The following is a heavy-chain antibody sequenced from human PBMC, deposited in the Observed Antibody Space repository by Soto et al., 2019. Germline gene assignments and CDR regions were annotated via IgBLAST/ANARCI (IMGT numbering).Heavy chain of an antibody. CDR1: GFTLSNYW. CDR2: MSSDGSNI. Sequence: EVQLVESGGGLVQPGGSLRLACAGSGFTLSNYWMHLVRQAPGKGLVWVSRMSSDGSNIRYADSVKGRFTISRDNARNTLFLQMDSLRAEDTAIYYCARTTYHFDTWGQGTLVTVSS. CDR3: ARTTYHFDT. V-gene: IGHV3-74*01. D-gene: IGHD1-1*01. J-gene: IGHJ4*02.